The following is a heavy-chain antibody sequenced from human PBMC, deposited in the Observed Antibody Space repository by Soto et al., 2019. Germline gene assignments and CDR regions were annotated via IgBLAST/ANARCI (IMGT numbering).Heavy chain of an antibody. Sequence: EVQLVESVGGLVQPGGSLSLSCAASGCNFSSYWMSWVRQAPGKGLEWVANIKQDGSEKYYVDSVKGRFTISRDNAKNSLYLQMNSLRAEDTAVYYCAREYCSGGSCPGVFDYWGQGTLVTVSS. CDR2: IKQDGSEK. D-gene: IGHD2-15*01. J-gene: IGHJ4*02. CDR1: GCNFSSYW. V-gene: IGHV3-7*01. CDR3: AREYCSGGSCPGVFDY.